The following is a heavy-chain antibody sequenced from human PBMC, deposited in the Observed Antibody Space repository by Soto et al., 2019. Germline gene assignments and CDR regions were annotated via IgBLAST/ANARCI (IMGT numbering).Heavy chain of an antibody. J-gene: IGHJ6*02. Sequence: HPGGSLRLSCAASGFTFSSYGMHWVRQAPGKGLEWVAVISYDGSNKYYADSVKGRFTISRDNSKNTLYLQMNSLRAEDTAVYYCAKWTRYSAPDYYYYGMDVWGQGTTVTVSS. CDR2: ISYDGSNK. D-gene: IGHD2-15*01. V-gene: IGHV3-30*18. CDR1: GFTFSSYG. CDR3: AKWTRYSAPDYYYYGMDV.